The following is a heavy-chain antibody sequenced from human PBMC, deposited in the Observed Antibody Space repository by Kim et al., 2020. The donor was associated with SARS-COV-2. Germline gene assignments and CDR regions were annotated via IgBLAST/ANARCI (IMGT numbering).Heavy chain of an antibody. CDR3: ARRDNSGYNDWYFDL. CDR2: IYYSGST. Sequence: SQTLSLTCTVSGGSISSGGYYWSWIRQHPGKGLEWIGYIYYSGSTNYNPSLKSRVTISVDTSKNQFSLKLNSVTAADTAVYYCARRDNSGYNDWYFDLWGRGTLVTVSS. V-gene: IGHV4-31*03. CDR1: GGSISSGGYY. J-gene: IGHJ2*01. D-gene: IGHD3-22*01.